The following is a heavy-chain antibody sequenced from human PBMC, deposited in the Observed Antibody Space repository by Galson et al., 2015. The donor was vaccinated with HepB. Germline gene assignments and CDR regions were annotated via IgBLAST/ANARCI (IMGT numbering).Heavy chain of an antibody. CDR3: ARDRMVRGVMTNWFDP. Sequence: SLRLSCAASGFTFSDYYMSWIRQAPGKGLVWVSYISSSSSYTNYADSVKGRFTISRDNAKNSLYLQMNSLRAEDTAVYYCARDRMVRGVMTNWFDPWGQGTLVTVSS. CDR1: GFTFSDYY. J-gene: IGHJ5*02. V-gene: IGHV3-11*06. D-gene: IGHD3-10*01. CDR2: ISSSSSYT.